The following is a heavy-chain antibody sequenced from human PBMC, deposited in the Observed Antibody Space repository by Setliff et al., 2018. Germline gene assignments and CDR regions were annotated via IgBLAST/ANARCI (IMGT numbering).Heavy chain of an antibody. Sequence: GASVKVSCKTSDYILTSYGLGWVRQAPGQGLEWMGRLIPILGKTNYAESFQGRVLITADRSTNTVQMQVSSLRSEDTAVYYCARELRSPFWHIDYWGQGTLVTVSS. CDR2: LIPILGKT. CDR1: DYILTSYG. D-gene: IGHD3-16*01. J-gene: IGHJ4*02. V-gene: IGHV1-69*13. CDR3: ARELRSPFWHIDY.